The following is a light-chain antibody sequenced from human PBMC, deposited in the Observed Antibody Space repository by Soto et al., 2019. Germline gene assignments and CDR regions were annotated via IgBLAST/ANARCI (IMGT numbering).Light chain of an antibody. J-gene: IGKJ1*01. CDR2: GAA. Sequence: EIVLTQSPGTLSLSPGERVTLSCRASQIVASHYLAWYQQKPGQAPRLLIYGAAYRATGVPDRFSGSGSGTDFILTITGLEPEDSAVYFCQQYGRTFGQGTKVEIK. CDR3: QQYGRT. CDR1: QIVASHY. V-gene: IGKV3-20*01.